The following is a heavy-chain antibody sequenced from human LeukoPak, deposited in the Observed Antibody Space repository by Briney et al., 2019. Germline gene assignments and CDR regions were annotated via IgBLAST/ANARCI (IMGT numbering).Heavy chain of an antibody. CDR2: ISGYSGNT. J-gene: IGHJ5*02. Sequence: ASVKLSCKASGYTFTSYGISWVRQAPGQGLEWMGWISGYSGNTNYAQKLQGRFTMTTDTSTSTAYMELRSLRSDDTAVYYCAREGPGWQWHGNWFDPWGQGTLVTVSS. V-gene: IGHV1-18*01. CDR3: AREGPGWQWHGNWFDP. CDR1: GYTFTSYG. D-gene: IGHD6-19*01.